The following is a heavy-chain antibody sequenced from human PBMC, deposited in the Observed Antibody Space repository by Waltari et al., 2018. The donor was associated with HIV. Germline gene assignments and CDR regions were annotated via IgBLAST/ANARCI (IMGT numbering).Heavy chain of an antibody. CDR3: ARDGYSGSYQGY. Sequence: QVQLVQSGAEVKKPGAPVKVSCKASGYTFTSYYMHWVRQATGQGLEWMGIINPSGGSTSYAQKFQGRVTMTRDTSTSTVYMELSSLRSEDTAVYYCARDGYSGSYQGYWGQGTLVTVSS. D-gene: IGHD1-26*01. J-gene: IGHJ4*02. CDR2: INPSGGST. V-gene: IGHV1-46*01. CDR1: GYTFTSYY.